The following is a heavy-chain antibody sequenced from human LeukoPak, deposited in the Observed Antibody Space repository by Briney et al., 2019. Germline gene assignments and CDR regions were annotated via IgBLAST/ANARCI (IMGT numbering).Heavy chain of an antibody. D-gene: IGHD1-14*01. J-gene: IGHJ6*03. CDR2: LLYDGNTK. V-gene: IGHV3-33*01. CDR3: ARDHRPEIQYYYMDV. Sequence: AGGSLRLSCAASGFSLRNYGMHWVRQAPGKGLEWVAALLYDGNTKHYADSVKGRFTISRDISKNTFYLQMNSLTAQDTAVYYCARDHRPEIQYYYMDVWGKGTTVAVSS. CDR1: GFSLRNYG.